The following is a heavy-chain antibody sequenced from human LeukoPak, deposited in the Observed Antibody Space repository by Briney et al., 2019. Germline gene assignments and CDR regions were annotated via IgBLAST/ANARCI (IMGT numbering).Heavy chain of an antibody. V-gene: IGHV4-31*03. J-gene: IGHJ4*02. CDR1: GGSISNGDHY. Sequence: SETLSLTCTVSGGSISNGDHYWSWIRQHPGRGLEWIGHIYYSGSTYYNPSLKSRGIISVETSKNQFSLKLSSVTAADTAVYYCASYSSGWYPTAGNFDYWGQGTLVTVSS. CDR3: ASYSSGWYPTAGNFDY. CDR2: IYYSGST. D-gene: IGHD6-19*01.